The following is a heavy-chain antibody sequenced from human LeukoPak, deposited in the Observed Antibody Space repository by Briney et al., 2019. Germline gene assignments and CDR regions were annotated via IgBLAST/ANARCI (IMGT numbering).Heavy chain of an antibody. J-gene: IGHJ4*02. CDR1: GFTVISNY. V-gene: IGHV3-53*01. CDR3: ARDLHPRLAGFFDY. D-gene: IGHD3-3*02. Sequence: GGSLRLSCAASGFTVISNYMSWVRQAPGKGLERVSVIYSGGNTYYADSVEGRFTISRDNSKNTLYLQMKSLRAEDTALYYCARDLHPRLAGFFDYWGQGTLVTVSS. CDR2: IYSGGNT.